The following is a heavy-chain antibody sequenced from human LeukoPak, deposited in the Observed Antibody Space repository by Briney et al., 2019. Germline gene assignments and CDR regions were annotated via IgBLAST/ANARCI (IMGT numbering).Heavy chain of an antibody. J-gene: IGHJ4*02. Sequence: GGSLKLSCATSGFTFSASAINWVRHASGKGLEWVGRIASKGKDYATEYAASVKGRFTISRDDSKSTAYLQMNSLKTEDTAVYYCSRSGGDGATGEWGQGTLVTVSS. CDR1: GFTFSASA. CDR3: SRSGGDGATGE. D-gene: IGHD1-26*01. V-gene: IGHV3-73*01. CDR2: IASKGKDYAT.